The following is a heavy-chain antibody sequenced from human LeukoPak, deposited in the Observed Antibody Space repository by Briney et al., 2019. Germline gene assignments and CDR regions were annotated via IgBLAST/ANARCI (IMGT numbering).Heavy chain of an antibody. CDR3: ARFVSSDWKGVDY. CDR1: GSIFTSHW. Sequence: GASLQISCEGAGSIFTSHWIAWGRQLPGKGVEWMGIIYPGDSDTRYSPSFQGQVTISVDKSISTAYLQWSSLKASDTAMYYCARFVSSDWKGVDYWGQGTLVSVSS. D-gene: IGHD6-19*01. V-gene: IGHV5-51*01. CDR2: IYPGDSDT. J-gene: IGHJ4*02.